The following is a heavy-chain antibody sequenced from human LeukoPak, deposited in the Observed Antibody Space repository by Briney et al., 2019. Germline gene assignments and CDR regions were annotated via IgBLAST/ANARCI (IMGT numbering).Heavy chain of an antibody. V-gene: IGHV4-34*01. J-gene: IGHJ3*02. CDR2: INHSGST. D-gene: IGHD3-22*01. CDR1: GGSFSGYY. Sequence: SETLSLTCAVYGGSFSGYYWSWIRQPPGKGLEWIGEINHSGSTNYNPSLKSRVTISVDTSKNQFSLKLSSVTAADTAVYYFAGHDSSGYYPGAFDIWGQGTMVTVSS. CDR3: AGHDSSGYYPGAFDI.